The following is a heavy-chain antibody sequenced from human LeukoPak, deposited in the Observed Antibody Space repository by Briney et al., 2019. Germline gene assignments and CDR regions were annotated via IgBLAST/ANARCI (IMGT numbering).Heavy chain of an antibody. CDR1: GGSISSYY. Sequence: SETLSLTCTVSGGSISSYYWSWLRQPPGKGLEWIGYIYYSGSTNYNPSLKSRVTISVDTSKNQFSLKLSSVTAADTAVCYCARDVTGAFDIWGQGTMVTVSS. V-gene: IGHV4-59*01. CDR3: ARDVTGAFDI. CDR2: IYYSGST. J-gene: IGHJ3*02. D-gene: IGHD2-8*02.